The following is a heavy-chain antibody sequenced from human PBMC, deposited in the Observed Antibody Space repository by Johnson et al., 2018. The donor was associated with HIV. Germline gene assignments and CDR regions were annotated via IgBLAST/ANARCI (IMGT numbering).Heavy chain of an antibody. J-gene: IGHJ3*01. CDR1: GLTFSSYG. CDR2: VRYDGSNQ. D-gene: IGHD3-22*01. V-gene: IGHV3-30*02. Sequence: QVQLVESGGGVVQPGRSLRLPCAASGLTFSSYGMHWVCQAPGKGLVWVAFVRYDGSNQYYSDSVKGRFTISRDNSKNTRFLQMDSLRADDTAVYYCARDGWLFHDAFDVWGQGTVVTVSS. CDR3: ARDGWLFHDAFDV.